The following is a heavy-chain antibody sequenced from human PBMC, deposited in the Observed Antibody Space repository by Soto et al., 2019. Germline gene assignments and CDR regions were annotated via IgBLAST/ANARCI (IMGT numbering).Heavy chain of an antibody. D-gene: IGHD5-12*01. V-gene: IGHV1-2*04. Sequence: QVQLVQSGAEVKKPGASVKVSCKASGYTFTGYYMHWVRQAPGQGLEWMGWINPNSGGTNYAQKFQGWVTMTRDTSISTAYMALSRLRSDDTAVYYCARTQSDLVATKNLYFDYWGQGTLVTVSS. CDR2: INPNSGGT. CDR3: ARTQSDLVATKNLYFDY. J-gene: IGHJ4*02. CDR1: GYTFTGYY.